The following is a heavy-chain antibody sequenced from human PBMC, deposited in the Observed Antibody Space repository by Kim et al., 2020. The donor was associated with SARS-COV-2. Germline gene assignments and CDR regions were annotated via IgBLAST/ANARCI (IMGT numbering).Heavy chain of an antibody. D-gene: IGHD2-2*01. J-gene: IGHJ4*01. CDR2: IKRNDDGGTV. Sequence: WGSLRLSCAASGFIFTNAWMNWVRQAPGKGLEWVGRIKRNDDGGTVDYAAPVKGRFTISRDDSMDTLYLQMNSLKTEDTGVYYCTTLPLGYCSMSSCYGYFDYWGRGALVTVSS. CDR3: TTLPLGYCSMSSCYGYFDY. V-gene: IGHV3-15*01. CDR1: GFIFTNAW.